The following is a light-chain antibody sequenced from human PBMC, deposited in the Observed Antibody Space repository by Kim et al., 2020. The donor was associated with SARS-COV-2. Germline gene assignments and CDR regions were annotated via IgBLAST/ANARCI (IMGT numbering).Light chain of an antibody. Sequence: TLSGSPGETATLSCRASQSVSSNLAWYQQEPGQAPRLLIYGASTRATGIPARFSGSGSGTEFTLTISSLQSEDFAVYYCQQYAGTFGQGTKVEIK. V-gene: IGKV3-15*01. J-gene: IGKJ1*01. CDR1: QSVSSN. CDR3: QQYAGT. CDR2: GAS.